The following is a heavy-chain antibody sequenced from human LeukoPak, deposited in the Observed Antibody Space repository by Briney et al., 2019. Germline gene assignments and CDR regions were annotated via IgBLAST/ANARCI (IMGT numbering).Heavy chain of an antibody. CDR3: ARDRHAKSSPYYYDSSGYSRGFDY. J-gene: IGHJ4*02. CDR2: ISSSGSTI. V-gene: IGHV3-11*01. CDR1: GFTFSDYY. D-gene: IGHD3-22*01. Sequence: GGSLRLSCAASGFTFSDYYMSWIRQAPGKGREWVSYISSSGSTIYYANSVKGRFTISRDNAKNSLYLQMNSLRAEDTAVYYCARDRHAKSSPYYYDSSGYSRGFDYWGQGTLVTVSS.